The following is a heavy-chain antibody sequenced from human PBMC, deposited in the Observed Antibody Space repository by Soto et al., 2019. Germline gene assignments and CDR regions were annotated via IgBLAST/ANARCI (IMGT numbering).Heavy chain of an antibody. Sequence: ASVKVSCKASGYTFTGYYIHWVRQAPGQGLEWMGWINPNSGGTNYAQKFQGWVTMTRDTSISTAYMELSRLRSDDTAVYYCARDRGVGAFDIWGQGTMVTVSS. CDR3: ARDRGVGAFDI. CDR2: INPNSGGT. CDR1: GYTFTGYY. D-gene: IGHD3-10*01. V-gene: IGHV1-2*04. J-gene: IGHJ3*02.